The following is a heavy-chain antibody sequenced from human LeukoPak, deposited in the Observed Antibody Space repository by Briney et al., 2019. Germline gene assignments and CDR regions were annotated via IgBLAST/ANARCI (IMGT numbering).Heavy chain of an antibody. Sequence: GGSLRLSCAASGFTVSSNYMSWVRQAPGKGLEWVSVIYSGGSTYYADSVKGRFTISRDNSKNTLYLQMNSQRAEDTAVYYCVRGVIAAAIFDFWGQGTLVTVSS. D-gene: IGHD6-13*01. J-gene: IGHJ4*02. CDR2: IYSGGST. V-gene: IGHV3-53*01. CDR3: VRGVIAAAIFDF. CDR1: GFTVSSNY.